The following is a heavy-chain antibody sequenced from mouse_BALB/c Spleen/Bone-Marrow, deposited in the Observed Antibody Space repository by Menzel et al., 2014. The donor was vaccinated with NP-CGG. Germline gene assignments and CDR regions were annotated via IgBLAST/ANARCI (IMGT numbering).Heavy chain of an antibody. Sequence: GTELGMPGASVKMSCKASGYTFTDNWIYWVKQRPGQGLEWIGAIDTSDSYTNYNQKFMGKASLTVDASSSTAYMQVSSLTSDDSAVYYCARGGHDFSLDYWGQGTSVTVSS. CDR2: IDTSDSYT. CDR1: GYTFTDNW. J-gene: IGHJ4*01. CDR3: ARGGHDFSLDY. V-gene: IGHV1-69*01. D-gene: IGHD2-4*01.